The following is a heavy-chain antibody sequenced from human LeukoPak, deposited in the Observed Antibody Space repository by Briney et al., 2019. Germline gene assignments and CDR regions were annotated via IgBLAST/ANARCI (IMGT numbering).Heavy chain of an antibody. V-gene: IGHV3-33*01. CDR3: ASRASADTAMGTNP. J-gene: IGHJ5*02. CDR2: IWYDGSNT. CDR1: GFTFRSYG. Sequence: GGSLRLSCAASGFTFRSYGMHWVRQAPGKGLEWVAAIWYDGSNTYYADSVKGRFTISRDNSKNTLYLQMNSLRAEDTAVYYCASRASADTAMGTNPWGQGTLVTVSS. D-gene: IGHD5-18*01.